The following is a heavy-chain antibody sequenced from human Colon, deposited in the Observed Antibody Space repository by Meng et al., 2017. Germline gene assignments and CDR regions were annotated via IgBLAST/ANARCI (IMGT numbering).Heavy chain of an antibody. CDR1: GDSVSSNTAA. Sequence: QVQLQQSGPGLVKPSQTLSLTCVISGDSVSSNTAAWNWIRQSPSRGLEWLGRTYYRSKWYNEYAVSVKSRMTFNPDTSKNQFSLRLNSVTPEDTAVYYCASTENHFWGQGTLVTVSS. V-gene: IGHV6-1*01. CDR2: TYYRSKWYN. CDR3: ASTENHF. D-gene: IGHD1-26*01. J-gene: IGHJ4*02.